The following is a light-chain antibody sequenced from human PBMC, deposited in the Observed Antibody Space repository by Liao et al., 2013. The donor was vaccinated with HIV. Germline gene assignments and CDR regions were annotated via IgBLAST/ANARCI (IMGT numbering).Light chain of an antibody. CDR1: KLGDKY. Sequence: SYELTQSPSVSVSPGHTASITCSGDKLGDKYACWYQQKPGQSPVLVIYQDNKRPSGIPERFSGSNSGNTATLTISGTQAMDEADYYCQAWDSSTGVFGGGTKLTVL. CDR3: QAWDSSTGV. CDR2: QDN. J-gene: IGLJ3*02. V-gene: IGLV3-1*01.